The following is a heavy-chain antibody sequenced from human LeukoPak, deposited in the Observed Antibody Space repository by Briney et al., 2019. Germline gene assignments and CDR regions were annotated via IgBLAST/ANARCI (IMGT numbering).Heavy chain of an antibody. J-gene: IGHJ4*02. Sequence: PGGSLRLSCAASGFTFSSYEMNWVRQAPGKGLEWVSYISSSGSTIYYADSVKGRFTISRDNAKNSLYLQMNSLRAEDTAVYYCVKARYFDWELNFDYWGQGALVTVSS. CDR1: GFTFSSYE. V-gene: IGHV3-48*03. CDR3: VKARYFDWELNFDY. CDR2: ISSSGSTI. D-gene: IGHD3-9*01.